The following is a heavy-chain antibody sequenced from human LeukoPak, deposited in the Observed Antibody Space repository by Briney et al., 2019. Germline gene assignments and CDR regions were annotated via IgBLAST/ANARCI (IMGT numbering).Heavy chain of an antibody. CDR1: GGSVSRDY. Sequence: PSETLSLTCTVSGGSVSRDYWKWIRQPPGKGLEWIGYIYYSGSATYNPSLNNRVTISVDRSKNQFSLRLSSVTAADTAVYYCARDPEMATPYYYGMDVWGQGTTVTVS. J-gene: IGHJ6*02. D-gene: IGHD5-24*01. V-gene: IGHV4-59*02. CDR3: ARDPEMATPYYYGMDV. CDR2: IYYSGSA.